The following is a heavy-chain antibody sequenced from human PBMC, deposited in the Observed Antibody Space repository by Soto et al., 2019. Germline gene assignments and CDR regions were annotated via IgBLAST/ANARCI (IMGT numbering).Heavy chain of an antibody. CDR1: GYSYTNYW. CDR3: ARQVFSKHYFDAAEV. CDR2: TLPDDADT. D-gene: IGHD3-9*01. J-gene: IGHJ6*02. V-gene: IGHV5-51*01. Sequence: PGECMKIYCKAAGYSYTNYWIGWVRQTGGKGLEWMGITLPDDADTRYSPSFEGHVTIAADRSTNTAFLHLRSLDASDTATYFCARQVFSKHYFDAAEVWGQGTTVTVSS.